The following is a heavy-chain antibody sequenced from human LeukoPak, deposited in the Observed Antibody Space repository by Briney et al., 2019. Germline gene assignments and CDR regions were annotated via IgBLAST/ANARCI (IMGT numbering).Heavy chain of an antibody. CDR1: GGSISTSSYY. Sequence: SETLSLTCTVSGGSISTSSYYWGWIRQPPGKGLEWIGSIYYSGSTYYNPSLKSRVTISVDTSKNQFSLKLSSVTAADTTVYYCARQTGGYYDSSGYPTPSSFDYWGQGTLVTVSS. J-gene: IGHJ4*02. V-gene: IGHV4-39*01. D-gene: IGHD3-22*01. CDR2: IYYSGST. CDR3: ARQTGGYYDSSGYPTPSSFDY.